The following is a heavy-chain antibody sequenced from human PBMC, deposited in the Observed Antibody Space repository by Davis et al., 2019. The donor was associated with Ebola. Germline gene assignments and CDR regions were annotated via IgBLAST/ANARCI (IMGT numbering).Heavy chain of an antibody. Sequence: AASVKVSCKASGYTFTGHYIHWVRQAPGQGLEWMGRINPNSGGTNYEQNFQGRVTMTRDTSISTAYMELSRLRSDDTAVYFCARGGITMIVVPRDYYYGMDVWGQGTTVTVSS. CDR3: ARGGITMIVVPRDYYYGMDV. CDR1: GYTFTGHY. CDR2: INPNSGGT. D-gene: IGHD3-22*01. V-gene: IGHV1-2*06. J-gene: IGHJ6*02.